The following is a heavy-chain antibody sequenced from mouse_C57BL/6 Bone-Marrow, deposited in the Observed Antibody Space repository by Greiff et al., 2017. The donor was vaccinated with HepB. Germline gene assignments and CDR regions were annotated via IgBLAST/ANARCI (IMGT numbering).Heavy chain of an antibody. Sequence: EVKLVESGGGLVKPGGSLKLSCAASGFTFSDYGMHWVRQAPEKGLEWVAYISSGSSTIYYADTVKGRFTISRDNAKNTLFLQMTSLRSEDTAMYYCARTLKYAMDYWGQGTSVIVSS. D-gene: IGHD1-3*01. CDR2: ISSGSSTI. V-gene: IGHV5-17*01. CDR3: ARTLKYAMDY. J-gene: IGHJ4*01. CDR1: GFTFSDYG.